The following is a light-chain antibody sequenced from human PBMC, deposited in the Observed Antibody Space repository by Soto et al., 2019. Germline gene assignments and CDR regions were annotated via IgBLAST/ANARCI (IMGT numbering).Light chain of an antibody. Sequence: IVLTHSPATLSFSPGERATLSCRASQSVSSYLAWYQQKPGQAPRLLIYDASNRATGIPARFSGSGSGTDFTLTISRLEPEDFAVYYCQQYGSSPWTFGQGTKVDIK. CDR2: DAS. V-gene: IGKV3-20*01. CDR3: QQYGSSPWT. CDR1: QSVSSY. J-gene: IGKJ1*01.